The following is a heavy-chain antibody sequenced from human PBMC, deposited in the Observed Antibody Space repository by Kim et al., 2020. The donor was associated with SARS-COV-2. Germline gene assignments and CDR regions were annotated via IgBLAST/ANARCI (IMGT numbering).Heavy chain of an antibody. Sequence: SVKGRFTISRDNAKNSLYLQMNSLRAEDTAVYYCAKINYDILTGYYLGTWGQGTLVTVSS. D-gene: IGHD3-9*01. CDR3: AKINYDILTGYYLGT. V-gene: IGHV3-11*03. J-gene: IGHJ5*02.